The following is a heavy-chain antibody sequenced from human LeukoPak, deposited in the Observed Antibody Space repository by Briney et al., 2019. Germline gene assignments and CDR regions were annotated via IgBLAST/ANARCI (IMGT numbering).Heavy chain of an antibody. Sequence: SETLSLTCTVSGVSISSSNSYWGWIRQPPGKGLEWIGSIYYSGNTYYNASLKSQVSISIDTSKNQFSLRLTSVTAADTAVYYCASTGRILLWFGELLGEYYFDYWGQGTLVTVSS. J-gene: IGHJ4*02. V-gene: IGHV4-39*01. CDR3: ASTGRILLWFGELLGEYYFDY. D-gene: IGHD3-10*01. CDR2: IYYSGNT. CDR1: GVSISSSNSY.